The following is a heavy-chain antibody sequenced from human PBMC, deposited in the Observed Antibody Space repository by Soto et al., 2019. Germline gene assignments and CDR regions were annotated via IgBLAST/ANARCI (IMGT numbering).Heavy chain of an antibody. CDR3: ARELEVNWFDP. J-gene: IGHJ5*02. Sequence: SETLSLTCAVSGYSISSGYYWGWIRQPPGKGLEWIGSIYHSGSTYYNPSLKSRVTISVDTSKNQFSLKLSSVTAADTAVYYCARELEVNWFDPWGQGTLVTVSS. CDR2: IYHSGST. D-gene: IGHD3-3*02. CDR1: GYSISSGYY. V-gene: IGHV4-38-2*02.